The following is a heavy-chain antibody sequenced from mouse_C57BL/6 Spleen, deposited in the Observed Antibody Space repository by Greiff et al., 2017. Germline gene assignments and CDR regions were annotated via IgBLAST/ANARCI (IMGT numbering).Heavy chain of an antibody. CDR2: IYPGDGDP. V-gene: IGHV1-80*01. Sequence: QVHVKQSGAELVKPGASVKISCKASGSAFRSYWMNWVKQRPGKGLEWIGQIYPGDGDPTYNGKFKGKATLTADKSSSTAYMQLSSLTSGDSAVYFCARGAVYWDYWGQGTTLTVSS. J-gene: IGHJ2*01. CDR1: GSAFRSYW. CDR3: ARGAVYWDY.